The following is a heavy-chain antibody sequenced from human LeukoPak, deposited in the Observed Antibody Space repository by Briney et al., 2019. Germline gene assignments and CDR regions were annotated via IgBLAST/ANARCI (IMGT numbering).Heavy chain of an antibody. V-gene: IGHV4-4*02. CDR2: IYHSGST. CDR1: GGSISTNNW. CDR3: ARGPYGDYEDY. J-gene: IGHJ4*02. Sequence: SETLSLTCAVSGGSISTNNWWNWVRQPPGKGLEWIGEIYHSGSTNYNPSLKSRVTISVDTSKIQFSLKLSSVTAADTAVYYCARGPYGDYEDYWGQGALVTVSS. D-gene: IGHD4-17*01.